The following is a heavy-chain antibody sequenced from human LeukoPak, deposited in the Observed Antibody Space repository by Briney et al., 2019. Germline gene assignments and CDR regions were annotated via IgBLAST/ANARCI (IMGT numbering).Heavy chain of an antibody. CDR3: GRGDLVATQLIEY. Sequence: GGSLRLSCEVSGFTFGSYVMHWVRQVPGKGLVWVSRIHIDGSSTKYADSVEGRFIISRDNAKNTLYLQLNSLRAEDTALYYCGRGDLVATQLIEYWGQGTLVIVSS. J-gene: IGHJ4*02. D-gene: IGHD5-12*01. V-gene: IGHV3-74*03. CDR1: GFTFGSYV. CDR2: IHIDGSST.